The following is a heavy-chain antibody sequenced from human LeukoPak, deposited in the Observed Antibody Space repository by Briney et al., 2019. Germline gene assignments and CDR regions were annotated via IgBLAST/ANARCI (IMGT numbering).Heavy chain of an antibody. V-gene: IGHV3-23*01. CDR1: GFTFSSYV. D-gene: IGHD6-19*01. Sequence: PGGSLRLSCAASGFTFSSYVMSWVRQAPGKGLEWVSAISGSGDSTHYADSVKGRFTISRDNSKNTLFLQMNSLRADDTAVYYCAKGGIAVSSTSYYYYMDVWGKGTTVTISS. CDR3: AKGGIAVSSTSYYYYMDV. J-gene: IGHJ6*03. CDR2: ISGSGDST.